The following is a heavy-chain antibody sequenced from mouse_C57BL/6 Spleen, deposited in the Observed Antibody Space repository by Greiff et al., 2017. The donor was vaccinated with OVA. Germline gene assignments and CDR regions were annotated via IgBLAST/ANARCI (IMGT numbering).Heavy chain of an antibody. D-gene: IGHD2-4*01. Sequence: EVKLVESGPGLVKPSQSLSLTCSVTGYSITSGYYWNWIRQFPGNNLAWMGYISYDGSHNYNPSLKNRISIPRDTSKNQFFLKLNSVTTEDTATYYCARHDYDGDWYFDVWGTGTTVTVSS. CDR2: ISYDGSH. CDR1: GYSITSGYY. V-gene: IGHV3-6*01. CDR3: ARHDYDGDWYFDV. J-gene: IGHJ1*03.